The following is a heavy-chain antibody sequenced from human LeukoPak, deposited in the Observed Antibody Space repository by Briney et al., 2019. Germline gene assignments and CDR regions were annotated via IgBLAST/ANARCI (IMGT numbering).Heavy chain of an antibody. V-gene: IGHV4-59*08. CDR2: IYHTGTT. D-gene: IGHD6-13*01. J-gene: IGHJ4*02. CDR3: ARQNPAAEGQGLDT. Sequence: SETLSLTCTVSGGSIGNFYWSWIRQPPGKGLDWIGYIYHTGTTSYNPSLKSRVTISVDTSRNQFSLKLASVTAADTAVYYCARQNPAAEGQGLDTWGQGALVTVSS. CDR1: GGSIGNFY.